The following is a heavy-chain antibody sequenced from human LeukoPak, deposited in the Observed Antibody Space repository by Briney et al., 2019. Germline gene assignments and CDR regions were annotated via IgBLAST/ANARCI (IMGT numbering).Heavy chain of an antibody. D-gene: IGHD3-16*02. CDR3: AKESVWGSYRPTQIDY. V-gene: IGHV3-23*01. Sequence: GGSLRLSCAASGFTFSSYAMSWVRQAPGKGLEWVSAISGSGGSTYYADSVKGRFTISRDNSKNTLYLQMNSLRAEDTAVYYCAKESVWGSYRPTQIDYWGQGTLVTVSS. J-gene: IGHJ4*02. CDR2: ISGSGGST. CDR1: GFTFSSYA.